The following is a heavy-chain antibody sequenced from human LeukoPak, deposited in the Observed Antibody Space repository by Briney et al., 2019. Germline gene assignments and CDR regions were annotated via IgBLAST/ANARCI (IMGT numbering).Heavy chain of an antibody. CDR2: IYSGGST. CDR3: ARGGPKYSSSWSVDY. V-gene: IGHV3-53*01. Sequence: GGSLRLSCAASGFTVSSNYMSWVRQAPGKGLEWVSVIYSGGSTYYVDSVKGRFTISRDNSKNTLYLQMNSLRAEDTAVYYCARGGPKYSSSWSVDYWGQGTLVTVSS. J-gene: IGHJ4*02. CDR1: GFTVSSNY. D-gene: IGHD6-13*01.